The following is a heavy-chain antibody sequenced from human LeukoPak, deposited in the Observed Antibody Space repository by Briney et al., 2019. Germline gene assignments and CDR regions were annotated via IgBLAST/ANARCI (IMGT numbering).Heavy chain of an antibody. CDR3: ARYGCSSTSCYQHY. V-gene: IGHV4-59*01. D-gene: IGHD2-2*01. CDR2: IYFSGST. CDR1: GGSISSYY. Sequence: PSETLSLTCTVSGGSISSYYWNWIRQPPGKGLEWIGYIYFSGSTDYNPSLKGRVTISIDTSQNQFSLRLSSVTAADTAVYYCARYGCSSTSCYQHYWGQGTLVTVSS. J-gene: IGHJ4*02.